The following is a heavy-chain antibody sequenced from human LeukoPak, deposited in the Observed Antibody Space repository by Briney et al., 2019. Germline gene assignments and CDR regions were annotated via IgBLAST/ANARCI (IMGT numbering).Heavy chain of an antibody. Sequence: SVKVSCKASGGTFSSYAISWVRQAPGQGLEWMGGIIPIFGTANYAQKFQGRVTITADESTSTAYMELSSLRSEDTAVYYCATRVSQYYYGSGSRPGAFDIWGQGTMVTVSS. V-gene: IGHV1-69*01. CDR2: IIPIFGTA. J-gene: IGHJ3*02. CDR1: GGTFSSYA. CDR3: ATRVSQYYYGSGSRPGAFDI. D-gene: IGHD3-10*01.